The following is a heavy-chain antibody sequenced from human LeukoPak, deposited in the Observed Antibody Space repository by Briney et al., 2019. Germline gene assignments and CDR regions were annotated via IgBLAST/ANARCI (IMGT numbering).Heavy chain of an antibody. J-gene: IGHJ4*02. CDR2: ISYDGSNK. CDR3: ASLSSGYYVYDY. D-gene: IGHD3-22*01. Sequence: GGSLRLSCAASGFTFSSYGMHWVRQAPGKGLEWVAVISYDGSNKYYADSVKGRFTISRDNSKNTLYLQMNSLRAEDTAMYYCASLSSGYYVYDYWGQGTLVTVSS. V-gene: IGHV3-30*03. CDR1: GFTFSSYG.